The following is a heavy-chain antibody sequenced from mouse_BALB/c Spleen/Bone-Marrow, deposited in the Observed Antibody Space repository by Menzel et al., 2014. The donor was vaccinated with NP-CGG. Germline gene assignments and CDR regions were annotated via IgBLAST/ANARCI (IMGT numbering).Heavy chain of an antibody. J-gene: IGHJ2*01. Sequence: EVMLVESGGGLVKPGGSLKLSCAASGFTFSNFAMSWVRQTPDKRLEWVASISSGGSAYYPDSVKGRLSISRDNARDILFLQMSSLRSEDTAMYYCARGYDYDFDYWGQGTTFTVSS. CDR1: GFTFSNFA. V-gene: IGHV5-6-5*01. CDR3: ARGYDYDFDY. CDR2: ISSGGSA. D-gene: IGHD2-4*01.